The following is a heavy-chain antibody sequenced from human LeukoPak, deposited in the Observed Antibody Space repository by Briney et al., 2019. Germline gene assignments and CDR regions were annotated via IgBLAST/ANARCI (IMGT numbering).Heavy chain of an antibody. CDR2: INHSGST. Sequence: SETLSLTCAVYGGSFSGYYWSWIRQPPGKGLEWIGEINHSGSTNYNPSLKSRVTISVDTSKNQFSLKLSSVTAADTAVYYCARCRIAVPRRYYYYYMDVWGKGTTVTVSS. V-gene: IGHV4-34*01. D-gene: IGHD6-19*01. J-gene: IGHJ6*03. CDR1: GGSFSGYY. CDR3: ARCRIAVPRRYYYYYMDV.